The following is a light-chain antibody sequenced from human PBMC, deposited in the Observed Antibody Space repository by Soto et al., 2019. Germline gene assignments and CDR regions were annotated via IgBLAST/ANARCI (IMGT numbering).Light chain of an antibody. Sequence: EIVLTQSPGTLSLSPGERATLSCRASQSVSSDFLAWYQQKPGQAPRLLIYGASSRASGIPDRFSGSGSGTDFTLTISRLEPEDFPVYYCQQYGRFPITFGQGTRLEMK. J-gene: IGKJ5*01. CDR1: QSVSSDF. CDR2: GAS. CDR3: QQYGRFPIT. V-gene: IGKV3-20*01.